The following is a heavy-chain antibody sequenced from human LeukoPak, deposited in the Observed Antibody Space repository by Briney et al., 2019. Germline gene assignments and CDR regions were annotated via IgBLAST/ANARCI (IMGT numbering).Heavy chain of an antibody. CDR3: AGRPTGYSSGYIH. CDR2: ISNNGVST. Sequence: GGSLRLSCAASGFTFSSYAMSWVRQAPGKGLEWVSVISNNGVSTYYADSVKGRFTISRDNSRNTLYLQMNSLRAEDTAVYYCAGRPTGYSSGYIHWGQGTLVTVSS. J-gene: IGHJ4*02. D-gene: IGHD5-18*01. V-gene: IGHV3-23*01. CDR1: GFTFSSYA.